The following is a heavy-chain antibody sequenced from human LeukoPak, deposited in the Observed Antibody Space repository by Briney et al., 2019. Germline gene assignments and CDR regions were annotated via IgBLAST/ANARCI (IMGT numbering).Heavy chain of an antibody. Sequence: PGGSLRLSCAASGFTFSTYWMHWVRQAPGKGLVWVSRINSDGSSTSYADSVKGRFTISRDNAKNTLYLQMNSLRAEDTALYYCARDAYSSSVVDYYYYMDVWGKGTTVTVSS. J-gene: IGHJ6*03. CDR2: INSDGSST. V-gene: IGHV3-74*01. CDR1: GFTFSTYW. CDR3: ARDAYSSSVVDYYYYMDV. D-gene: IGHD6-6*01.